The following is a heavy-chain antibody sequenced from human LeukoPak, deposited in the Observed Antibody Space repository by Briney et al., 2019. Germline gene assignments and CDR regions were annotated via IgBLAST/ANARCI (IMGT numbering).Heavy chain of an antibody. D-gene: IGHD2-2*01. Sequence: SETLSLTCAVSGGSISSGGYSWSWIRQPPGKGLEWIGYIYHSGSTYYNPSLKSRVTISVDRSKNQFSLKLSSVTAADTAVYYCARVPMRGSTREGAFDIWGQGTMVTVSS. J-gene: IGHJ3*02. CDR3: ARVPMRGSTREGAFDI. CDR1: GGSISSGGYS. CDR2: IYHSGST. V-gene: IGHV4-30-2*01.